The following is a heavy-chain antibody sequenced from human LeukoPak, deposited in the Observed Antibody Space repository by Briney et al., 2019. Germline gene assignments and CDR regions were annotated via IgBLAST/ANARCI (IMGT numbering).Heavy chain of an antibody. J-gene: IGHJ4*02. V-gene: IGHV4-61*05. CDR1: GGSISRSNYY. Sequence: TSETLSLTCIVSGGSISRSNYYWGWIRQPPGKGLEWIGLIYSSGSTSYNPSLKSRVTMSVDTSKKQFSLRLSSVTAADTAVYYCARTPIYYFDNSGYYNWGQGTLVTVSS. CDR2: IYSSGST. CDR3: ARTPIYYFDNSGYYN. D-gene: IGHD3-22*01.